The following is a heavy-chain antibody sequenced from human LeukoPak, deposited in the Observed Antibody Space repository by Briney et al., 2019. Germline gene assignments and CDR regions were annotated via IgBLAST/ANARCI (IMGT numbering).Heavy chain of an antibody. J-gene: IGHJ6*02. CDR3: ARRTMVRVRGMDV. V-gene: IGHV4-34*01. Sequence: SETLSLTCAVYGGSFSGYYWSWIRQPPGKGLEWIGEINHSGSTNYNPSLKSRATISVDTSNNHFSLKLSSVTAAGTAVYFCARRTMVRVRGMDVWGQGTTVTVSS. CDR2: INHSGST. D-gene: IGHD3-10*01. CDR1: GGSFSGYY.